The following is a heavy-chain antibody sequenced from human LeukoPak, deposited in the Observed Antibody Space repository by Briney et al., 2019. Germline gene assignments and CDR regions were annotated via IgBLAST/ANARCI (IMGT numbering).Heavy chain of an antibody. CDR1: GGSISSGGYY. J-gene: IGHJ3*02. V-gene: IGHV4-31*03. CDR2: IYYSGST. CDR3: ARDPVQWLVHDAFDI. D-gene: IGHD6-19*01. Sequence: SETLSLTCTVSGGSISSGGYYCSWIRQHPGKGLEWIGYIYYSGSTYYNPSLKSRVTISVDTSKNQFSLKLSSVTAADTAVYYCARDPVQWLVHDAFDIWGQGTMVTVSS.